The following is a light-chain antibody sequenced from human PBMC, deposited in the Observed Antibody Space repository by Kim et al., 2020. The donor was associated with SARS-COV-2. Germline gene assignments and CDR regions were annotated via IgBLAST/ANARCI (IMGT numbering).Light chain of an antibody. CDR3: QVWDSSSDHPV. CDR2: YAS. Sequence: AAGKTAEVTGGGNSIGSESVIWYQQKPGQAPVLVIYYASDRPSGIPARFSGYNSGNTATLSISRVEAGDEAYYYGQVWDSSSDHPVFGGGTQLTVL. CDR1: SIGSES. V-gene: IGLV3-21*04. J-gene: IGLJ2*01.